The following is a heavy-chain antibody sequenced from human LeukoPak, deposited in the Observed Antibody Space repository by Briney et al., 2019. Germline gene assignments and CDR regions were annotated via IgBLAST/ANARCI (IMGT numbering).Heavy chain of an antibody. D-gene: IGHD4-23*01. V-gene: IGHV1-8*03. Sequence: ASVKVSCKASGYTFTSYDINWVRQATGQGLEWMGWMNPNSGNTGYAQKFQGRVTITTDESTSTAYMELSSLRSEDTAVYYCARGDYGGNLDYWGQGTLVTVSS. CDR2: MNPNSGNT. CDR1: GYTFTSYD. J-gene: IGHJ4*02. CDR3: ARGDYGGNLDY.